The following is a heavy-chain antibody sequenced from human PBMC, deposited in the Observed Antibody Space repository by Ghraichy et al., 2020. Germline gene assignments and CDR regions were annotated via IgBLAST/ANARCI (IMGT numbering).Heavy chain of an antibody. CDR2: ISSSSSYI. CDR1: GFTFSSYS. D-gene: IGHD1-26*01. CDR3: ARAGHSGPDY. V-gene: IGHV3-21*01. Sequence: GVLNISCAASGFTFSSYSMNWVRQAPGKGLEWVSSISSSSSYIYYADSVKGRFTISRDNAKNSLYLQMNSLRAEDTAVYYCARAGHSGPDYWGQGTLVTVSS. J-gene: IGHJ4*02.